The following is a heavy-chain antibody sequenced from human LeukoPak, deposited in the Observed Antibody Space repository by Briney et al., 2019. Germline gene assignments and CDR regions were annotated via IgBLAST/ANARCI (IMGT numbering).Heavy chain of an antibody. V-gene: IGHV3-9*03. D-gene: IGHD6-19*01. CDR2: ISWNSGSI. Sequence: PVRSLRLSCAASAFTFDDYAMHWVRQAPGKGLEWVSGISWNSGSIGYADSVKGRFTISRDNAKNSLYLQMNSLRAEDMALYYCALQGDCSSGWYPRDYCGQGTLVTVSS. J-gene: IGHJ4*02. CDR1: AFTFDDYA. CDR3: ALQGDCSSGWYPRDY.